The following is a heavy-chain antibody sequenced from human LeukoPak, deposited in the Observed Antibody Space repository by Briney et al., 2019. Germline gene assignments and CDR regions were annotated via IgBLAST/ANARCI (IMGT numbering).Heavy chain of an antibody. CDR2: IKKDGSEK. D-gene: IGHD6-25*01. CDR3: ARQGSGESYLVLYLDA. V-gene: IGHV3-7*01. J-gene: IGHJ4*02. CDR1: GFTFNSHG. Sequence: GGSLTLSCEASGFTFNSHGMNWVRQFPGKGLEWVANIKKDGSEKYYVDSVKGRFTISRDNTETTLYLEMNSLRADDTAVYYCARQGSGESYLVLYLDAWGEGILVTVSS.